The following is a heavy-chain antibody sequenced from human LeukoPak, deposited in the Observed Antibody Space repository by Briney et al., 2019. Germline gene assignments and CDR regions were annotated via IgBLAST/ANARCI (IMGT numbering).Heavy chain of an antibody. J-gene: IGHJ5*02. D-gene: IGHD1-26*01. V-gene: IGHV1-2*06. CDR2: INPNSGGT. CDR1: GYTFTGYY. Sequence: ASVKVSCKASGYTFTGYYMHWVRQAPGQGLEWMGRINPNSGGTNYAQKFQGRVTMTRDTSISTAYMELSRLRSDDTAVYYCARGFRIVGAHNWFDPWGQGTLVTGSS. CDR3: ARGFRIVGAHNWFDP.